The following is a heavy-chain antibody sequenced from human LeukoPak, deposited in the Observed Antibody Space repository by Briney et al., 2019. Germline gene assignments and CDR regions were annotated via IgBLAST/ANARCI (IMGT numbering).Heavy chain of an antibody. J-gene: IGHJ6*02. D-gene: IGHD2-15*01. Sequence: GGSLRLSCAASGFTFSSYAMHWVRQAPGKGLEWVSSISSSSSYIYYADSVKGRFTISRDNAKNSLYLQMNSLRAEDTAVYYCASAREAVVVVAPYYYGMDVWGQGTTVTVSS. CDR2: ISSSSSYI. V-gene: IGHV3-21*01. CDR3: ASAREAVVVVAPYYYGMDV. CDR1: GFTFSSYA.